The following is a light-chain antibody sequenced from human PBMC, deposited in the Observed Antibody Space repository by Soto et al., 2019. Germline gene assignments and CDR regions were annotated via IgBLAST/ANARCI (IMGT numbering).Light chain of an antibody. V-gene: IGKV1-39*01. CDR2: AAY. CDR3: QQSYSTPPRT. J-gene: IGKJ1*01. CDR1: QSISNY. Sequence: DIQMTQSPSSLSASVGDRVTITCRASQSISNYLNWFQQKPGKAPKLLIYAAYSLQSGVPSRFSGSGSGTDFTLTISSQQPEDFATYYCQQSYSTPPRTFGQGTKVEIK.